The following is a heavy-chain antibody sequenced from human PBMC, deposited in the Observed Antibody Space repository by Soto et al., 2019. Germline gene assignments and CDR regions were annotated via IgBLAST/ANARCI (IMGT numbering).Heavy chain of an antibody. D-gene: IGHD3-3*01. Sequence: EVQLVESGGGLVQPGGSLRLSCAASGFTFSSYSMNWVRQAQGKGLEWVSYMSRSSSTIYYADSVKGRFTISRDNAKNSLYLQMTSLRAEDTAVYYCARDANFWSGFDIWGQGTMGTGSS. CDR3: ARDANFWSGFDI. V-gene: IGHV3-48*01. CDR1: GFTFSSYS. J-gene: IGHJ3*02. CDR2: MSRSSSTI.